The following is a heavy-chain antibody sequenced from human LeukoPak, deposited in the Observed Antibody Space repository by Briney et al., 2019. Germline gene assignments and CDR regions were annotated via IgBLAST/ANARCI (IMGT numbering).Heavy chain of an antibody. J-gene: IGHJ4*02. CDR1: GYTFTSYG. CDR2: ISAYNGNT. CDR3: ARGAKYYDILTGYRGNLALGY. D-gene: IGHD3-9*01. V-gene: IGHV1-18*04. Sequence: ASVKVSCKASGYTFTSYGISWVRQAPGQGLEWMGWISAYNGNTNYAQKLQGRVTMTTDTSTSTAYMELRSLRSDDTAVYYCARGAKYYDILTGYRGNLALGYWGQGTLVTVSS.